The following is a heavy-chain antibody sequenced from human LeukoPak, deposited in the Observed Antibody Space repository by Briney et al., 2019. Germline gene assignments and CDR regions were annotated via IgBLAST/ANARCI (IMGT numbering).Heavy chain of an antibody. J-gene: IGHJ6*03. D-gene: IGHD4-23*01. CDR1: GFTFSSYW. V-gene: IGHV3-7*01. CDR3: ARASGYSGHYYYVDV. CDR2: IKQDGSEK. Sequence: GGSLRLSCAASGFTFSSYWMSWVRQAPGKGLEWVANIKQDGSEKYYVDSVKGRFTISRDNAKNSLYLQMNSLRAEDTAVYYCARASGYSGHYYYVDVWGKGTTVTVSS.